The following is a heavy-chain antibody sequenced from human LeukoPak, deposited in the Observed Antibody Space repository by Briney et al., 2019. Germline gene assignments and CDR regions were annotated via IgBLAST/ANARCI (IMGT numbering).Heavy chain of an antibody. CDR1: GGTFSSYA. CDR3: ARDGETYYYESSGRARGMDV. J-gene: IGHJ6*02. CDR2: IIPILGIA. D-gene: IGHD3-22*01. V-gene: IGHV1-69*04. Sequence: SVKVSCKASGGTFSSYAISWVRQAPGQGLEWMGRIIPILGIANYAQKFQGRVTITADKSTSTAYMELSSLRSEDTAVYYCARDGETYYYESSGRARGMDVWGQGTTVTVSS.